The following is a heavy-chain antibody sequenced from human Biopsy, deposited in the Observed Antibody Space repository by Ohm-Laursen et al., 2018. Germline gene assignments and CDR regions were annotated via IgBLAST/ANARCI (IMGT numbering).Heavy chain of an antibody. CDR2: MYYSGST. CDR1: GGSLNFYY. J-gene: IGHJ4*02. D-gene: IGHD3-16*01. Sequence: SDTLSLTCTVSGGSLNFYYWSWIRQPPEKGLEWIGYMYYSGSTKYSPSLKNRVTVSFDTSRSQFSLKLTSMTPADTAVYYCVRGRSPATYWGQGALVIVSS. CDR3: VRGRSPATY. V-gene: IGHV4-59*07.